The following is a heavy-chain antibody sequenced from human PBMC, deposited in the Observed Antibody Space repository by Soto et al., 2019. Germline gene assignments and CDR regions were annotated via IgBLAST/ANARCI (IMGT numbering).Heavy chain of an antibody. V-gene: IGHV4-39*01. Sequence: QLQLQESGPGLVKPSETLSLTCTVSGGSISSSSYYWGWIRQPPGKGLEWIGSIYYSGSTYYNPSLKSRVTISAETSKNQFSRRLSSVTAADTAVGYCAKQGSWGIGFDYWGQGNLVTVSS. CDR1: GGSISSSSYY. CDR3: AKQGSWGIGFDY. D-gene: IGHD7-27*01. CDR2: IYYSGST. J-gene: IGHJ4*02.